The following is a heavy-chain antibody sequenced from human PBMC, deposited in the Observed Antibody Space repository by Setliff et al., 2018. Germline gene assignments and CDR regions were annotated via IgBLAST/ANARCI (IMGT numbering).Heavy chain of an antibody. CDR1: GFTFSRYW. J-gene: IGHJ6*02. CDR2: IYYSGST. CDR3: ARNWVTAQHYYYGMDV. V-gene: IGHV4-59*01. D-gene: IGHD2-21*02. Sequence: PGGSLRLSCAASGFTFSRYWMSWVRQAPGKGLEWIGYIYYSGSTNYNPSLKSRVTISVDTSKNQFSLKLSSVTAADTAVYYCARNWVTAQHYYYGMDVWGQGTTVTVSS.